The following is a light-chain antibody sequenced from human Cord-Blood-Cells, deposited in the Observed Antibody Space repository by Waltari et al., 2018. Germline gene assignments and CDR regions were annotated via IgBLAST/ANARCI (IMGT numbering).Light chain of an antibody. CDR2: AAS. CDR3: QQSYSTPWT. V-gene: IGKV1-39*01. J-gene: IGKJ1*01. CDR1: QSISSY. Sequence: DIQMTQHPSSLSASVGDRVPITCRASQSISSYLNWYQQKPGKAPKLLIYAASNLQRGVPSRFSGSGSGTDFTLTISSLQPEDFATYYCQQSYSTPWTFGQGTKVEIK.